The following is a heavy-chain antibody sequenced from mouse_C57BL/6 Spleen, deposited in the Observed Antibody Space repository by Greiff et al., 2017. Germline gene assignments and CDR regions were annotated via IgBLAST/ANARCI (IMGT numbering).Heavy chain of an antibody. CDR1: GFSLTSYG. CDR3: AKNKDYGSWYFDV. D-gene: IGHD1-1*01. J-gene: IGHJ1*03. V-gene: IGHV2-5*01. Sequence: VQLQQSGPGLVQPSQSLSITCTVSGFSLTSYGVHWVRQSPGKGLEWLGVIWRGGSTDYNAAFMSRLSITKDNSKSQVFFKMNSLQADDTAIYYCAKNKDYGSWYFDVWGTGTTVTVSS. CDR2: IWRGGST.